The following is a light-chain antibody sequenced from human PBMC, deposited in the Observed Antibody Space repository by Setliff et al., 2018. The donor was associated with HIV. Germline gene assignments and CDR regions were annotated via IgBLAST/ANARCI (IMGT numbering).Light chain of an antibody. CDR3: CSYAGTYTYI. Sequence: QSVLTQPRSVSGSPGQSVTFSCTGSSSDVGAYNFVSWCQQHPGKAPKLIIYDVYKRPSGVPDRFSGSKSGDTASLTISGLQPEDEADYYCCSYAGTYTYIFGTGTKVTVL. CDR1: SSDVGAYNF. CDR2: DVY. V-gene: IGLV2-11*01. J-gene: IGLJ1*01.